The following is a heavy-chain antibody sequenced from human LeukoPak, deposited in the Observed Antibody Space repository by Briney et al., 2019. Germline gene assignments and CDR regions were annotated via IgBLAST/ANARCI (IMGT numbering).Heavy chain of an antibody. D-gene: IGHD2-15*01. J-gene: IGHJ5*02. CDR2: IYYSGST. Sequence: PSETLSLTCTASGGSISSGGYYWSWIRQHPGKGLEWIGYIYYSGSTYYNPSLKSRVTISVDTSKNQFSLKLSPVTAADTAVYYCARDNDCSGGSCYSRWFDPWGQGTLVTVSS. CDR1: GGSISSGGYY. V-gene: IGHV4-31*03. CDR3: ARDNDCSGGSCYSRWFDP.